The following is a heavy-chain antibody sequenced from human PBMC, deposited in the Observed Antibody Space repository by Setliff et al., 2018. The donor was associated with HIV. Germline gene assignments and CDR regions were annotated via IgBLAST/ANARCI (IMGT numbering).Heavy chain of an antibody. D-gene: IGHD6-13*01. Sequence: ASVKVSCKASGGAFSSYALSWVRQAPGQGLEWMGIISPSGDRTTYAQRFRGRVTMTSDTSTGTVYMELSSLRSEDTAVYYCARADSSNWYHVDYWGQGTLVTVSS. J-gene: IGHJ4*02. CDR2: ISPSGDRT. CDR1: GGAFSSYA. V-gene: IGHV1-46*01. CDR3: ARADSSNWYHVDY.